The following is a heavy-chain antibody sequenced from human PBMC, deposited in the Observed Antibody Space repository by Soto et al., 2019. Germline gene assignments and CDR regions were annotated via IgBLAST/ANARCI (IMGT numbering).Heavy chain of an antibody. J-gene: IGHJ6*02. Sequence: PSETLSLTCTVSGGSISSYYRSGIRQPPGKGLEWIGYIYYSGSTNYNPSLKSRVTISVDTSKNQFSLKLSSVTAADTAVYYCARRSAGDEYYYYYGMDVWGQGTAVTVSS. CDR2: IYYSGST. D-gene: IGHD2-21*02. CDR1: GGSISSYY. V-gene: IGHV4-59*01. CDR3: ARRSAGDEYYYYYGMDV.